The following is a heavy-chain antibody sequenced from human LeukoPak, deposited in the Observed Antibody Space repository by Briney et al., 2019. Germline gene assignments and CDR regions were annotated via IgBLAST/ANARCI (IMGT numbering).Heavy chain of an antibody. Sequence: ASVKVSRKASGYTFTSYDINWVRQATGQGLEWMGWMNPNSGNTGYAQKFQGRVTFTRDTSATTAYMELSSLRSEDTAVYYCAKDAGAGNWFDPWGQGTLVTVSS. CDR3: AKDAGAGNWFDP. D-gene: IGHD7-27*01. V-gene: IGHV1-8*01. CDR2: MNPNSGNT. J-gene: IGHJ5*02. CDR1: GYTFTSYD.